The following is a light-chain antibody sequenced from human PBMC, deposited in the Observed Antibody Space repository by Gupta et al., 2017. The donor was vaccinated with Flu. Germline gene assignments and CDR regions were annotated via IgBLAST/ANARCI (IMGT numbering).Light chain of an antibody. Sequence: SLSASVGDRVTITCRASQSISSYLNWYQQKPGKAPKLLIYAASSLQSGVPSRFSGSGSGTDFTLTISSLQPEDFATYYCQQSYSTPPIFTFGHGTKVDIK. J-gene: IGKJ3*01. CDR1: QSISSY. V-gene: IGKV1-39*01. CDR2: AAS. CDR3: QQSYSTPPIFT.